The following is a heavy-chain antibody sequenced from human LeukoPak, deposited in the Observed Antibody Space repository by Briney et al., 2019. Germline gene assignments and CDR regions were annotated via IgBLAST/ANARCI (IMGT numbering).Heavy chain of an antibody. Sequence: GGSLRLSCAASGFTFSSYSMNWVRQAPGKGLEWVSSISSSSYIYYADSVKGRFTISRDNAKNSLYLQMNSLRAEDTAVYYCAKVARYSSSWLGAFDIWGQGTVVTVSS. J-gene: IGHJ3*02. V-gene: IGHV3-21*01. CDR3: AKVARYSSSWLGAFDI. CDR2: ISSSSYI. D-gene: IGHD6-13*01. CDR1: GFTFSSYS.